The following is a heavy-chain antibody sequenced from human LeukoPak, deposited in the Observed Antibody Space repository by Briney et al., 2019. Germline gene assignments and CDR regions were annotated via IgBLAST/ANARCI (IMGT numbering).Heavy chain of an antibody. CDR3: AREVATLNWLDP. CDR1: GYTFTSYG. Sequence: ASVKVSCKASGYTFTSYGISWVRQAPGQGLEWMGWISAYNGNTDYAQKLQGRVTMTTDTSTSTAYMELRSLRSDDTAVYYCAREVATLNWLDPWGQGTLVTVSS. J-gene: IGHJ5*02. V-gene: IGHV1-18*04. D-gene: IGHD5-12*01. CDR2: ISAYNGNT.